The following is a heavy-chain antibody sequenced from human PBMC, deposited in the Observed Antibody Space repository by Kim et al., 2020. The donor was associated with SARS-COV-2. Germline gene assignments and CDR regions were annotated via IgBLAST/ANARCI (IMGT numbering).Heavy chain of an antibody. V-gene: IGHV3-49*02. D-gene: IGHD5-18*01. CDR3: TRISRAVDTALN. CDR2: T. Sequence: TQYAASVRGRFTISRDDSKNIAYLQMNSLKTEDTAVYYCTRISRAVDTALNWGQGTLVTVSS. J-gene: IGHJ4*02.